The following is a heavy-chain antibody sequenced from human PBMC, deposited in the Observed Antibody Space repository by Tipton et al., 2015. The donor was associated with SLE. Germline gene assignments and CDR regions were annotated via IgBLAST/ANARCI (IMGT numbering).Heavy chain of an antibody. V-gene: IGHV3-23*03. Sequence: GSLRLSCAASGFTFSSYAMTWVRQAPGKGLEWVSIIYGGGSTTYTTSVKGRFTMSRDNFKNTVYLQMNSLRPEDTAVYYCAKDVGDFWSGYSRLLYFNYAMDVWGQGATVTVSS. CDR3: AKDVGDFWSGYSRLLYFNYAMDV. CDR1: GFTFSSYA. J-gene: IGHJ6*02. D-gene: IGHD3-3*01. CDR2: IYGGGST.